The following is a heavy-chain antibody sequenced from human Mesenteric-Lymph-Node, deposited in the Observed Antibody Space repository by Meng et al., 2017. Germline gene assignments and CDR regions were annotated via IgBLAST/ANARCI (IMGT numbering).Heavy chain of an antibody. CDR3: AKASRTVDLYGMDV. CDR2: ISWNSGSI. V-gene: IGHV3-9*01. Sequence: SLKISCAASGFTFDDYVMHWVRQAPGKGLEWVSSISWNSGSIVYADSVKSRFTISRDNAKKSLYLQMNSLRVEDTAFYYCAKASRTVDLYGMDVWGQGTTVTVSS. CDR1: GFTFDDYV. D-gene: IGHD5-12*01. J-gene: IGHJ6*02.